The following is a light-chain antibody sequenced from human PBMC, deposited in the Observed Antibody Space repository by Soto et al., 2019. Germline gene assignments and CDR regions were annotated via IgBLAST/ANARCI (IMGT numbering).Light chain of an antibody. CDR3: SSYTSSSTPYV. Sequence: QSALTQPASVSGSPGQSITISCTGTSSYVGGYNYVSWYQQHPGKAPKLMIYEVSNRLSGVSNRFSGSKSGNTASLTISGLQAEDEADYYCSSYTSSSTPYVIGTGTKLTVL. CDR2: EVS. J-gene: IGLJ1*01. V-gene: IGLV2-14*01. CDR1: SSYVGGYNY.